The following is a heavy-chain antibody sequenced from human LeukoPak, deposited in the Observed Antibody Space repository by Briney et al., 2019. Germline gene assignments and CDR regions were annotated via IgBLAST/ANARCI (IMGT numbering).Heavy chain of an antibody. CDR2: IWYDGSNK. CDR3: ARDSSPGYCSGGSCLFDP. D-gene: IGHD2-15*01. J-gene: IGHJ5*02. V-gene: IGHV3-33*01. Sequence: GGSLRLSCAASGFTFSSYGMHWVRQAPGKGLEWVAVIWYDGSNKYYADSVKGRFTISRDNSKNTLYLQMNNLRAEDTAVYYCARDSSPGYCSGGSCLFDPWGQGTLVTVSS. CDR1: GFTFSSYG.